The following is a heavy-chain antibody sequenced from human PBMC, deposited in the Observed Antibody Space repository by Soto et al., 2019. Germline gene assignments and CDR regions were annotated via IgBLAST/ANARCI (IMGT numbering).Heavy chain of an antibody. J-gene: IGHJ2*01. CDR1: GFNFRMFA. V-gene: IGHV3-23*01. CDR3: AKDQDNTDYYWIFDL. D-gene: IGHD4-17*01. Sequence: GGSLRLSCAASGFNFRMFAMSWVRQAPGKGLEWVSGMSERSGPPLYADSVKGRFTISRDNSKSTLYLEMNNLRPEDTAVYYCAKDQDNTDYYWIFDLWGRGTPVTVSS. CDR2: MSERSGPP.